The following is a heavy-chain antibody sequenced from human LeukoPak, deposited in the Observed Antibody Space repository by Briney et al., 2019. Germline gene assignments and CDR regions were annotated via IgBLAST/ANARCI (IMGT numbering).Heavy chain of an antibody. CDR1: GYTFTSYG. V-gene: IGHV1-18*01. D-gene: IGHD3-10*01. CDR2: ISTYTGNT. J-gene: IGHJ4*02. CDR3: ARDRQLQWFGEFNVDFDY. Sequence: GASVKVSCKASGYTFTSYGISWVRQAPGQGLEWMGWISTYTGNTNYVEKFQGRVTMTTDTSTSTAYMELRGLRSDDTAMYYCARDRQLQWFGEFNVDFDYWGQGTLVTVSS.